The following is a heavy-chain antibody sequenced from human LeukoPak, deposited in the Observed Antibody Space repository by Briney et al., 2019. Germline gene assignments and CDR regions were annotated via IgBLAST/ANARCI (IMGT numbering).Heavy chain of an antibody. D-gene: IGHD5-18*01. CDR1: GYTFTGYY. CDR2: INPNSGGT. V-gene: IGHV1-2*02. Sequence: ASVKVSCKASGYTFTGYYMHWVRQAPGQGFEWMGWINPNSGGTNYAQKFQGRVTMTRDTSISTAYMELSRLRSDDTAVYYCARAGDTAMVVDVWGQGTTVTVSS. CDR3: ARAGDTAMVVDV. J-gene: IGHJ6*02.